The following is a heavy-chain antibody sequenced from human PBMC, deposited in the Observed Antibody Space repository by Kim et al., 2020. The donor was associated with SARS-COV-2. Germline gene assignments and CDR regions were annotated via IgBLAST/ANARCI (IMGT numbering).Heavy chain of an antibody. J-gene: IGHJ6*02. CDR3: ARDPRLAIAARPNYYYGMDV. V-gene: IGHV1-18*01. Sequence: ASVKVSCKASGYTFTSYGISWVRQAPGQGLEWMGWISAYNGNTNYAQKLQGRVTMTTDTSTSTAYMELRSLRSDDTAVYYCARDPRLAIAARPNYYYGMDVWGQGTTVTVSS. CDR2: ISAYNGNT. CDR1: GYTFTSYG. D-gene: IGHD6-6*01.